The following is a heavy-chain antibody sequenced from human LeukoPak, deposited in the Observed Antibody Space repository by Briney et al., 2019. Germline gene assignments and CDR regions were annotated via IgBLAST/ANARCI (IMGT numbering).Heavy chain of an antibody. CDR2: INHSGSS. CDR3: ARLFYYGGSGYYGAFEY. Sequence: PSETLSLTCAVYGGSFSGHYWSWIRQRPGKGLEWIGEINHSGSSNYSSSLKSRVTISVDTSKNQFSLKLTSVTAADTAVYYCARLFYYGGSGYYGAFEYWGQGNLVTVSS. V-gene: IGHV4-34*01. CDR1: GGSFSGHY. D-gene: IGHD3-22*01. J-gene: IGHJ4*02.